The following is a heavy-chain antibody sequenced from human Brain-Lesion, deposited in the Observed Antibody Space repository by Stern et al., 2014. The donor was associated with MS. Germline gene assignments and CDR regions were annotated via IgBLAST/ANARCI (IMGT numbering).Heavy chain of an antibody. CDR1: GGAVSSGDRY. CDR2: ISYSGNT. Sequence: QVHLVESGPGLVKPSQTLSLTCTVSGGAVSSGDRYWSWIRQHPGKGLEWIGYISYSGNTYYNPSLESRVTISMDRSKNQFSLNLRSVTAADTAVYYCARVTEFLRFFYPDYWGQGIRVTVSS. J-gene: IGHJ4*02. CDR3: ARVTEFLRFFYPDY. D-gene: IGHD3-3*01. V-gene: IGHV4-31*03.